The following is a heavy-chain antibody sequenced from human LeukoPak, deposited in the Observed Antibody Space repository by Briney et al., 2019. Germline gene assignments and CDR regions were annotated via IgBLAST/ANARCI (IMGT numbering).Heavy chain of an antibody. J-gene: IGHJ4*02. CDR3: AREGGFVVVKRFDY. CDR2: IYYTGST. D-gene: IGHD2-21*01. V-gene: IGHV4-39*07. Sequence: PSETLSLTCIVSGDSISSSSYLWAWIRQPPGKGLEWIGSIYYTGSTYYNPSLKSRVIISVDTSKKQFSLRLKSVTAADTAVYYCAREGGFVVVKRFDYWGQGTLVTVSS. CDR1: GDSISSSSYL.